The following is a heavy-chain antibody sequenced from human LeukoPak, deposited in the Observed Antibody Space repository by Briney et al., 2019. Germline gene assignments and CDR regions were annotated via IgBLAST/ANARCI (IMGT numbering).Heavy chain of an antibody. CDR1: GFTLSSYA. J-gene: IGHJ4*02. V-gene: IGHV3-23*01. D-gene: IGHD6-13*01. CDR2: ITSSGGGT. Sequence: GGSLRLSCAASGFTLSSYAMSWVRQAPGKGLEWVSGITSSGGGTYYADSVRGRLTISRDNSKNTLYLQMNSLRAEDTAVYYCAKSYSNKWVYFDFWGQGTLVTVSS. CDR3: AKSYSNKWVYFDF.